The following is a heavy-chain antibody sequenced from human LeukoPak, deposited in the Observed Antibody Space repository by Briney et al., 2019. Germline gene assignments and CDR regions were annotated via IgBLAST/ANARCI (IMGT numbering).Heavy chain of an antibody. J-gene: IGHJ4*02. Sequence: GGSLRLSCVASGFPFSSYWMTWVRQAPGKGLEWVSAISGSGGSTYYADSVKGRFTISRDNSKNTLYLQMNSLRAEDTAVYYCAKDSPRVATDDYWGQGTLVTVSS. V-gene: IGHV3-23*01. CDR2: ISGSGGST. CDR3: AKDSPRVATDDY. D-gene: IGHD5-12*01. CDR1: GFPFSSYW.